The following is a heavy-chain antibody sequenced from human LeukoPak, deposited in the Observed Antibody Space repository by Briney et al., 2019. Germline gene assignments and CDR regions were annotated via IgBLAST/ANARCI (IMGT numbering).Heavy chain of an antibody. D-gene: IGHD5-18*01. CDR3: ARPTYNYGTDY. CDR1: SGTISSSYN. V-gene: IGHV4-39*01. J-gene: IGHJ4*02. CDR2: IYYSVTT. Sequence: ASETLSLTCTVSSGTISSSYNWGGMRQPPGKGLEWIGTIYYSVTTYYNPSLKSRVTISVDTSKNQFSLKLSSVTAADTAVYYCARPTYNYGTDYWGQGTLVTVSS.